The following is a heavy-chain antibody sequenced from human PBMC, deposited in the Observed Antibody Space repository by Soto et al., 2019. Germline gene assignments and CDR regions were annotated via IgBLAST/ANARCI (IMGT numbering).Heavy chain of an antibody. CDR3: ARRNYDWGFVDY. Sequence: QVQLVQSGAEVKKPGSSVKVSCKASGGTFSSYAISWVRQAPGQGLEWMGGIIPIFGTANYAQKFQGRVTIXAXXSTSTAYMELSSLRSEDTAVYYCARRNYDWGFVDYWGQGTLVTVSS. CDR1: GGTFSSYA. CDR2: IIPIFGTA. V-gene: IGHV1-69*12. D-gene: IGHD3-16*01. J-gene: IGHJ4*02.